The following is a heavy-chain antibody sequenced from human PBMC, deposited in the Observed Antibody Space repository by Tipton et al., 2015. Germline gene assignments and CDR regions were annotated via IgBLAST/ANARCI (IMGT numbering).Heavy chain of an antibody. D-gene: IGHD4-17*01. CDR2: IWYDGSNK. CDR1: GFNFGRYG. CDR3: AREAYGSFDS. J-gene: IGHJ4*02. Sequence: SLRLSCAGSGFNFGRYGMHWVRQAPGKGLEWVAVIWYDGSNKRYGDSVKGRFTISRDNSKNTVYLQMNSLRAEDTAVYFCAREAYGSFDSWGQGTLVTVSS. V-gene: IGHV3-33*01.